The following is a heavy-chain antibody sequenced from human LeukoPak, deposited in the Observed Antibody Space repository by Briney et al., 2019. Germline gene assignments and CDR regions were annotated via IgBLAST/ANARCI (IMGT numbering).Heavy chain of an antibody. CDR2: INPNSGGT. V-gene: IGHV1-2*02. J-gene: IGHJ4*02. D-gene: IGHD6-6*01. CDR1: GYTFTGYY. CDR3: ARDWEYSSSSGGPNY. Sequence: ASVKVSCKASGYTFTGYYMHWVRQAPGQGLEWMGWINPNSGGTNYAQKFQGRVTMTRDTSISTAYMELSRLRSDDTAVYYCARDWEYSSSSGGPNYWGQGTLVTVSS.